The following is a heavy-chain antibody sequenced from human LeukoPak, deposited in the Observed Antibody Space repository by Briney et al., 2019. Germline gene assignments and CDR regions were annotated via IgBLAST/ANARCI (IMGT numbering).Heavy chain of an antibody. V-gene: IGHV4-39*02. CDR2: LYYSGYT. CDR3: ARDSTAAGFDY. Sequence: KPSETLSLTCTVSGGSISSNSFYWGWIRQPPGKGLEWIGSLYYSGYTYYNPSLKSRVTISVDTSKDQFSLKLSSVTAADTAVYYCARDSTAAGFDYWGQGTLVTVSS. J-gene: IGHJ4*02. D-gene: IGHD6-13*01. CDR1: GGSISSNSFY.